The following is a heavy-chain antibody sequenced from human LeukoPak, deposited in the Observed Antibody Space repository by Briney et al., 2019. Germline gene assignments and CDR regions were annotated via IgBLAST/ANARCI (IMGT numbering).Heavy chain of an antibody. J-gene: IGHJ4*02. V-gene: IGHV3-23*01. Sequence: GGSLRLSCAASGFTFSGYAMSWVRQAPGKGLEWVSAISGSGGSTYYADSVKGRFTISRDNSKNTLYLQMNSLRAEDTAVYYCAKDIHPVSVAAAGTWLGIGNYDYWGQGTLVTVSS. CDR1: GFTFSGYA. CDR3: AKDIHPVSVAAAGTWLGIGNYDY. D-gene: IGHD6-13*01. CDR2: ISGSGGST.